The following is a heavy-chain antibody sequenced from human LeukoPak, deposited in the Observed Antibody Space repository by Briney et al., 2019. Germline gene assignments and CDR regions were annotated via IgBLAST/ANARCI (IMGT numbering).Heavy chain of an antibody. V-gene: IGHV1-18*01. J-gene: IGHJ4*02. CDR2: ISAYNGNT. Sequence: ASVKVSCKASGYTFTSYGISWVRQAPGQGLEWMGWISAYNGNTKYAQKLQGRVTITTDTSTSTAYMELRSLRSDDTAVYYCARVLAYYYDSSGYYPYFDYWGQGALVTVSS. CDR3: ARVLAYYYDSSGYYPYFDY. CDR1: GYTFTSYG. D-gene: IGHD3-22*01.